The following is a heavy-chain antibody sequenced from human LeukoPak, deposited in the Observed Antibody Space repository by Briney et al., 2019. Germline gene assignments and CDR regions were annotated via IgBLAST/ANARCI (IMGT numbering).Heavy chain of an antibody. CDR3: AGASYDSSGVH. J-gene: IGHJ4*02. CDR2: IYYSGST. Sequence: PSETLSLTCTVSGGSISSYYWSWIRQPPGKGLEWIGYIYYSGSTNYNPSLKSRVSISVDTSKNQFSLKLSSVTAADTAVYYCAGASYDSSGVHWGQGTLVTVSS. D-gene: IGHD3-22*01. V-gene: IGHV4-59*01. CDR1: GGSISSYY.